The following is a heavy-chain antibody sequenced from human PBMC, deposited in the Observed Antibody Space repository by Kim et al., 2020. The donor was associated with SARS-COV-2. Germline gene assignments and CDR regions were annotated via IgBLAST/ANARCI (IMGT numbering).Heavy chain of an antibody. CDR2: IWYDGSNK. J-gene: IGHJ6*01. CDR1: GFTFSSYG. V-gene: IGHV3-33*06. D-gene: IGHD6-19*01. Sequence: GGSLRLSCAASGFTFSSYGMHWVRQAPAKGLEWVAVIWYDGSNKYYADSVKGRFTISRDNSKNTLYLQLNSLRAEDTAVYYCAKWEDSSGWYLYYYGMDVCGQRTTCTVSS. CDR3: AKWEDSSGWYLYYYGMDV.